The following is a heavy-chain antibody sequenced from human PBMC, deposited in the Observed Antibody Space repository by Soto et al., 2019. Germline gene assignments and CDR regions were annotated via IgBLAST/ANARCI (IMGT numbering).Heavy chain of an antibody. CDR3: AREYTYGSNFFDC. Sequence: QVQLQESGPGLVKPSQTLSLTCTVSGGSISSSAYYWSWIRQHPGKGLEWIGYISHSGSTYYNPSLKSRVIISVDTSKNQFSLSLTSVTAAVTAVYYCAREYTYGSNFFDCWGQGAVVSVSS. V-gene: IGHV4-31*03. J-gene: IGHJ4*02. CDR2: ISHSGST. D-gene: IGHD5-18*01. CDR1: GGSISSSAYY.